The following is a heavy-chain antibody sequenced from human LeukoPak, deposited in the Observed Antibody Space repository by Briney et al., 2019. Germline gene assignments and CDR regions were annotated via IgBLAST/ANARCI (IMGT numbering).Heavy chain of an antibody. CDR1: GGSISSYY. Sequence: SETPSLTCTVSGGSISSYYWSWIRQPPGKGLEWIGYIYYSGSTNYNPSLKSRVTISVDTSKNQFSLKLSSVTAADTAVYYCAGTYYYDSSGYYHYSLWGQGTLVTVSS. V-gene: IGHV4-59*01. J-gene: IGHJ4*02. CDR2: IYYSGST. CDR3: AGTYYYDSSGYYHYSL. D-gene: IGHD3-22*01.